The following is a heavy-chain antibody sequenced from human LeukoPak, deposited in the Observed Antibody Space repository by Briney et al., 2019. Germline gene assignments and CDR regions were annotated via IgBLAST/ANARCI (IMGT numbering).Heavy chain of an antibody. CDR1: GFTFDDYA. D-gene: IGHD4-23*01. Sequence: GGSLRLSCAASGFTFDDYAMHWVRQVPGKGLEWVSGISWSSGSTGYVDSVKGRFTISRDNAKNALYLQMSSLRPEDTALYYCAKDRDYGGDADPAVFDPWGQGTMVTVSS. V-gene: IGHV3-9*01. J-gene: IGHJ3*01. CDR2: ISWSSGST. CDR3: AKDRDYGGDADPAVFDP.